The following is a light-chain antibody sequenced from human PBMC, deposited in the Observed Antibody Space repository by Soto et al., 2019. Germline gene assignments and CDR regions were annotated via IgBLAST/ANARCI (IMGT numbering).Light chain of an antibody. Sequence: QSALTQPASVSGSPGQSITISCTGTSSDVGAYSYVSWYQHHPGKAPKLVIYDVSHRPSGVSVRFSGSKSGSTASLTISGLQTEDEADYYCSSYTSSATLVVFGGGTKLTVL. J-gene: IGLJ2*01. CDR2: DVS. V-gene: IGLV2-14*03. CDR3: SSYTSSATLVV. CDR1: SSDVGAYSY.